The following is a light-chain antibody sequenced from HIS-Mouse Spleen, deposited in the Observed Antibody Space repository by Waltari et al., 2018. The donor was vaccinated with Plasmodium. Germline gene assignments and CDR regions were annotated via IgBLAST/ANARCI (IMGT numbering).Light chain of an antibody. J-gene: IGLJ1*01. CDR3: CSYAGSYTYV. Sequence: QSALTQPRSVSGSPGQSVTISCTGTSSDAGGYNYVSWYQQPPGKAPKLMIYDVGKRPSGVPDRFSGSKSGNTASLTISGLQAEDEADYYCCSYAGSYTYVFGTGTKVTVL. V-gene: IGLV2-11*01. CDR2: DVG. CDR1: SSDAGGYNY.